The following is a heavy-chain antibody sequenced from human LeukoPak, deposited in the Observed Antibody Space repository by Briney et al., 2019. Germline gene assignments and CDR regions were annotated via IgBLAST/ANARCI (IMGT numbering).Heavy chain of an antibody. CDR1: GFTFSHAW. V-gene: IGHV3-30*02. CDR3: AKGDRSVTIFGVVTRGPYYFDY. J-gene: IGHJ4*02. Sequence: GGSLRLSCTTSGFTFSHAWMHWVPQAPGKGLEWVAFIRYDGSNKYYADSVKGRFTISRDNSKNTLYLQMNSLRAEDTAVYYCAKGDRSVTIFGVVTRGPYYFDYWGQGTLVTVSS. CDR2: IRYDGSNK. D-gene: IGHD3-3*01.